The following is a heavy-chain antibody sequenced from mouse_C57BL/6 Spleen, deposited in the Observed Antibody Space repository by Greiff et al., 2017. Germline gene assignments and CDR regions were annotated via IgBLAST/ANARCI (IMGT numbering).Heavy chain of an antibody. CDR2: IWSGGST. V-gene: IGHV2-2*01. Sequence: QVQLKESGPGLVQPSQSLSITCTVSGFSLTSYGVHWVRQSPGKGLEWLGVIWSGGSTDYNAAFISRLSISKDNSKSQVFFKMNSLQAYDTAIYYCARPPYDYDGFAYWGQGTLVTVSA. CDR1: GFSLTSYG. CDR3: ARPPYDYDGFAY. D-gene: IGHD2-4*01. J-gene: IGHJ3*01.